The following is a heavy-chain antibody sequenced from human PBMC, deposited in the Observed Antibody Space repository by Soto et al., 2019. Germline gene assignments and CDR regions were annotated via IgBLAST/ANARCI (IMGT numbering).Heavy chain of an antibody. V-gene: IGHV3-74*01. Sequence: GGSLRLSCPASGFTCSSYWMHWVRQAPGKGLVWVSRINSDGSSTSYADSVKGRFTISRDNAKNTLYLQMNSLRAEDTVVFYCARASRYFDCFTNWFDPWGQGTLVTVSS. D-gene: IGHD3-9*01. J-gene: IGHJ5*02. CDR1: GFTCSSYW. CDR3: ARASRYFDCFTNWFDP. CDR2: INSDGSST.